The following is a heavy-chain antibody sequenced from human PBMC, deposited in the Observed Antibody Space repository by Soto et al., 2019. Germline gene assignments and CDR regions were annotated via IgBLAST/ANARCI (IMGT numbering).Heavy chain of an antibody. D-gene: IGHD6-19*01. CDR1: GGSISSSDYY. CDR2: IYYSGST. V-gene: IGHV4-39*01. J-gene: IGHJ3*02. CDR3: TISRIGSAGAAFDI. Sequence: SETLCLTCSVSGGSISSSDYYWGWIRQPPGKGLEWIGSIYYSGSTYYNPSLKSRVTISVDTSKNQFSLKLSSVTAADTAVYYFTISRIGSAGAAFDIWAQRTMDTVSS.